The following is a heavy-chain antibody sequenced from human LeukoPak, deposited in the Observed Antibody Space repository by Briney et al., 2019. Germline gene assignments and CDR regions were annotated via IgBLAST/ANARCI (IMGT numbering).Heavy chain of an antibody. CDR1: GFTLSNYA. V-gene: IGHV3-23*01. Sequence: PGGSLRLSCTGSGFTLSNYAMMWVRQAPGKGLEWVSAISGSGGSTYYADSVKGGFTISRDNSKNTLYLQMNSLRAEDTAVYYCAKSRTYYDILTGYQFDYWGQGTLVTVSS. CDR2: ISGSGGST. J-gene: IGHJ4*02. CDR3: AKSRTYYDILTGYQFDY. D-gene: IGHD3-9*01.